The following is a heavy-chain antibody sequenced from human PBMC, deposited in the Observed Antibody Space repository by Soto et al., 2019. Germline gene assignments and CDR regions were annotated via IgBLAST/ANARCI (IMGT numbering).Heavy chain of an antibody. CDR3: AREASIAAHDY. J-gene: IGHJ4*02. D-gene: IGHD6-6*01. V-gene: IGHV3-11*01. CDR1: GFTFSDYY. CDR2: ISSSGSTL. Sequence: QVQLVESGGGLVKPGGSLRLSCAASGFTFSDYYMSWIRQAPGKGVEWVSYISSSGSTLYYADSVKGRFTISRDNANNTRYLQMNSLRAEYTAVYYCAREASIAAHDYWGQGTLATVSS.